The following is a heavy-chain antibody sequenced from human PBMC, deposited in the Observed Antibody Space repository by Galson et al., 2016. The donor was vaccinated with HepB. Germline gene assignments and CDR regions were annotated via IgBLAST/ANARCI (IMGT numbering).Heavy chain of an antibody. J-gene: IGHJ4*02. D-gene: IGHD2-21*01. CDR3: ARDNSPTRGDFLLWYY. V-gene: IGHV3-7*03. CDR1: GLTFSNYW. Sequence: SLRLSCAVSGLTFSNYWMSWVRQAPGKGLEWVANIRQDGNERFYVDSVKGRFTISRDNVKNTLYLHMNNVRVEDTAIYYCARDNSPTRGDFLLWYYWGQGTLVTVS. CDR2: IRQDGNER.